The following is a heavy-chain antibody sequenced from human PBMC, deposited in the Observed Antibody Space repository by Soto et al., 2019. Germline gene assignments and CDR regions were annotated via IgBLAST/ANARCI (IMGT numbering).Heavy chain of an antibody. V-gene: IGHV1-46*01. D-gene: IGHD2-21*02. CDR3: ASDLAYCGGDCYSTPIDAFDI. CDR1: GYTFTSYY. Sequence: QVQLVQSGAEVKKPGASVKVSCKASGYTFTSYYMHWVRQAPGQGLEWMGIINPSGGSTSYAQKYQGRVTMTRDTSTSAVYMELSSLRSEATAVYYCASDLAYCGGDCYSTPIDAFDIWGQGTMVTVSS. CDR2: INPSGGST. J-gene: IGHJ3*02.